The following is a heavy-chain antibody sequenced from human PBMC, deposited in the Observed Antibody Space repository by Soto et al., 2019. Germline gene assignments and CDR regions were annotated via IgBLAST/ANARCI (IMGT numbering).Heavy chain of an antibody. CDR1: GVTFSTYS. D-gene: IGHD2-2*01. V-gene: IGHV3-21*01. Sequence: EVQLVESGGGLVKPGVSLSLSCAASGVTFSTYSMNWVRQAPGKGLEWISSISSSGGSLSHAESVKGRFTIARDNAKNSLYLQMDSLRAEDTAVYYCARGRSINTSMYYWCQGTLVPFSS. CDR2: ISSSGGSL. CDR3: ARGRSINTSMYY. J-gene: IGHJ4*02.